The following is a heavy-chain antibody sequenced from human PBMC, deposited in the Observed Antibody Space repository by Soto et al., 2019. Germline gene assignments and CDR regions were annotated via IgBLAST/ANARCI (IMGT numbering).Heavy chain of an antibody. CDR1: RYSFTDYW. CDR3: ARQSDYNILTGYFYYFDY. CDR2: IYPGDSDA. V-gene: IGHV5-51*01. D-gene: IGHD3-9*01. J-gene: IGHJ4*02. Sequence: PGKSLKISCNSSRYSFTDYWIGWVRHMPGKGLEWMGIIYPGDSDARYSPSFQGQVTISVDTSINTAFLRWNSLSASDTAMYYCARQSDYNILTGYFYYFDYWGQGSLVTVSS.